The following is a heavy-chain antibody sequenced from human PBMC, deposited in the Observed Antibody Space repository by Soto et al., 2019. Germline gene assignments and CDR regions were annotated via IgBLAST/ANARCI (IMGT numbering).Heavy chain of an antibody. CDR1: GGSISSGDYY. J-gene: IGHJ5*02. Sequence: SETLSLTCTVSGGSISSGDYYWSWIRQPPGKGLEWIGYIYYSGSTYYNPSLKSRVTISVDTSKNQFSLKLSSVTAADKAVYYCDRTYRSSWWWFDPWGQGTLVTVSS. V-gene: IGHV4-30-4*01. CDR2: IYYSGST. CDR3: DRTYRSSWWWFDP. D-gene: IGHD6-13*01.